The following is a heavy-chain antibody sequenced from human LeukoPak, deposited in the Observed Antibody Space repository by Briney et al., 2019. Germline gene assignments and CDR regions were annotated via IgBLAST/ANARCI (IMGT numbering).Heavy chain of an antibody. CDR3: ARTVGRGPGGHFDY. V-gene: IGHV3-48*04. CDR1: GFTFSSYS. CDR2: ISSSSSTI. Sequence: GGSLRLSCAASGFTFSSYSMNWVRQAPGKGLELVSYISSSSSTIYYADSVQGRFTVSRDNAKNSLFLHMTSLRAEDTAVYYCARTVGRGPGGHFDYWGQGTLVIVSS. J-gene: IGHJ4*02. D-gene: IGHD3-10*01.